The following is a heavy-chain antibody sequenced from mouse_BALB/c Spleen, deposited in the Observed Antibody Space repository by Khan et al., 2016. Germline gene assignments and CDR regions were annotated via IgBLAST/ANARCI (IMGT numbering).Heavy chain of an antibody. CDR1: GYTFTNYG. D-gene: IGHD2-1*01. Sequence: QIQLVQSGPELKKPGETVKISCKASGYTFTNYGMNWVKQAPGKGLKWMGWINTNTGEPTYAEEFKGRFAFSLETSASTAYLQINNLKNEDRATDGWARHGTSYYFDDWGEGTTLTVSS. J-gene: IGHJ2*01. CDR3: ARHGTSYYFDD. V-gene: IGHV9-3*02. CDR2: INTNTGEP.